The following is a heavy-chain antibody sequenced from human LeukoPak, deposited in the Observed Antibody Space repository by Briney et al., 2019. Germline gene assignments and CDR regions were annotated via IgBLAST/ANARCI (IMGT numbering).Heavy chain of an antibody. J-gene: IGHJ4*02. Sequence: ASVKVSCKASGYTFTSYDINWVRQATGQGLEWMGWMNPNSGNTGYAQKFQGRVTITRNTSISTAYMELSSLRSEDTAVYYCERGGTYYDILTGYYGVYYFDYWGQGTLVTVSS. CDR1: GYTFTSYD. CDR2: MNPNSGNT. CDR3: ERGGTYYDILTGYYGVYYFDY. D-gene: IGHD3-9*01. V-gene: IGHV1-8*03.